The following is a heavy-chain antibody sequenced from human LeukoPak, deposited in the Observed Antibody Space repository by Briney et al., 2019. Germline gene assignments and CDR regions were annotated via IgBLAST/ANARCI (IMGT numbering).Heavy chain of an antibody. J-gene: IGHJ4*02. CDR1: GGSISSSGYY. CDR2: FYYSGRA. V-gene: IGHV4-39*01. CDR3: ARHLLSRYDY. D-gene: IGHD2-2*01. Sequence: SETPSLTCTVSGGSISSSGYYWGWIRQPPGKGLEWIGSFYYSGRAYDSPSLKSRVTMSVDMSKNQFSLNLNSVTAADTAVYYCARHLLSRYDYWGQGTLVTVSS.